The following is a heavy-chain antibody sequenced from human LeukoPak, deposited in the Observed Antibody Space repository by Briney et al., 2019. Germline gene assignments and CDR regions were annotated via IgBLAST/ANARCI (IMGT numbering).Heavy chain of an antibody. CDR2: INPSGGSA. D-gene: IGHD6-13*01. V-gene: IGHV1-46*01. J-gene: IGHJ4*02. CDR3: AREGVAATGLDY. CDR1: GYTFSIYN. Sequence: ASVKVSCKASGYTFSIYNMHWVRQAPGQGLEWMGIINPSGGSASDTQKFQGRVTMTRDTFTSTLYMELSSLRSEDTAVYYCAREGVAATGLDYWGQGTLVTVSS.